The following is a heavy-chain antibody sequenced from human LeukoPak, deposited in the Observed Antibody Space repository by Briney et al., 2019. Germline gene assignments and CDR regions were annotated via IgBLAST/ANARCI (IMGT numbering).Heavy chain of an antibody. Sequence: GGSLRLSCAASGFTFSSYATSWVRQAPGKGLEWVSAISGSGGSTYYADSVKGRFTISRDNSKNTLYLQMNSLRAEDTAIYYCAKHSGSNHFDYWGQGTLVTVSS. CDR2: ISGSGGST. J-gene: IGHJ4*02. V-gene: IGHV3-23*01. CDR1: GFTFSSYA. CDR3: AKHSGSNHFDY. D-gene: IGHD6-6*01.